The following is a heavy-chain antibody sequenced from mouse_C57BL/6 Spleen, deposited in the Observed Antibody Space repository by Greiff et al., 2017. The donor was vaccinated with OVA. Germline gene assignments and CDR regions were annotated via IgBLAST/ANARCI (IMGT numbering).Heavy chain of an antibody. CDR3: ASPHYYGSSDYAMDY. CDR1: GYTFTSYW. CDR2: IDPNSGGT. V-gene: IGHV1-72*01. J-gene: IGHJ4*01. D-gene: IGHD1-1*01. Sequence: QVHVKQPGAELVKPGASVKLSCKASGYTFTSYWMHWVKQRPGRGLEWIGRIDPNSGGTKYNEKFKSKATLTVDKPSSTAYMQLSSLTSEDSAVYYCASPHYYGSSDYAMDYWGQGTSVTVSS.